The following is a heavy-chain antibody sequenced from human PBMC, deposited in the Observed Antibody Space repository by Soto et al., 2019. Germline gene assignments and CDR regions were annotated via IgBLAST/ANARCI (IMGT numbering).Heavy chain of an antibody. CDR1: GFTFSSYW. CDR2: IKQDGSEK. V-gene: IGHV3-7*01. Sequence: GGSLRLSCAASGFTFSSYWMSWVRQAPGKGLEWVANIKQDGSEKYYVDSVKGRFTISRDNAKNSLYLQMNSLRAEDTAVYYCARDRLWGSYRYLMAFDIWGQGTMVTVSS. CDR3: ARDRLWGSYRYLMAFDI. J-gene: IGHJ3*02. D-gene: IGHD3-16*02.